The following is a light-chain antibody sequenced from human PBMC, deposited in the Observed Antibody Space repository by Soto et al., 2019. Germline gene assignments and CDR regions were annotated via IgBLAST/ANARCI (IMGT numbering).Light chain of an antibody. V-gene: IGKV3-20*01. CDR1: QSVNSNY. Sequence: EIVLTQSPGTLSLSPGERATLSCRASQSVNSNYLVWYQQKPGQAPRLLIYDVSNRATGIPDRFSGSGSGTDFTLTISRLEPEDFVVYYCQQYGSSRTFGQGTKV. CDR2: DVS. J-gene: IGKJ1*01. CDR3: QQYGSSRT.